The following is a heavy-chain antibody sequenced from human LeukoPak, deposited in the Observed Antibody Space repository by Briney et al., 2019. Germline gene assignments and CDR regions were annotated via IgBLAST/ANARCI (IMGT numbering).Heavy chain of an antibody. V-gene: IGHV3-7*01. CDR1: GFTFSSYW. CDR2: IKQDGSEK. D-gene: IGHD6-6*01. CDR3: ARAPPRGSSRYYYMDV. J-gene: IGHJ6*03. Sequence: GGSLRLSCAASGFTFSSYWMSWVRQAPGKGLEWVANIKQDGSEKYYVDSVKGRFTISRDNAKNSLYLQMNSLRAEDTAVYYCARAPPRGSSRYYYMDVWGKGTTVTVSS.